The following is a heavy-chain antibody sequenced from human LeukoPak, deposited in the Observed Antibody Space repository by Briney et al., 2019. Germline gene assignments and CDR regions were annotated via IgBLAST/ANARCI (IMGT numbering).Heavy chain of an antibody. V-gene: IGHV4-61*02. CDR1: GGSINSGAYY. J-gene: IGHJ4*02. D-gene: IGHD6-19*01. Sequence: SETLSLTCTVSGGSINSGAYYWSWIRQPAGKGLEWIGRFYTTGSSDYNPSLKSRVTISIGASKNHFSLQLSSVTAADTAVYYCARTSSSGLVGGYYFDYWGQGTLVTVSS. CDR3: ARTSSSGLVGGYYFDY. CDR2: FYTTGSS.